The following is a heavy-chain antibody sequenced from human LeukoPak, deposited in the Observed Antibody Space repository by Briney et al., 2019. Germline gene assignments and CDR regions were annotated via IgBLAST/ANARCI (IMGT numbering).Heavy chain of an antibody. V-gene: IGHV3-23*01. J-gene: IGHJ4*02. CDR2: ISGSGGST. Sequence: GGSLRLSCAASGFTFSSYAMSWVRQAPGKGLEWVSAISGSGGSTYYADSVKGRFTISRDNSKNTLYLQMNSLRVEDTAVYYCATSCSSTSCSTGVFDYWGQGTLVTVSS. CDR1: GFTFSSYA. CDR3: ATSCSSTSCSTGVFDY. D-gene: IGHD2-2*02.